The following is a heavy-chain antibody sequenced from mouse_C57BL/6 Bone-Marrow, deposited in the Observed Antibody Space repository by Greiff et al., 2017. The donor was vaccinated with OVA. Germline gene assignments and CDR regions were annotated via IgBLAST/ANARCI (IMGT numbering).Heavy chain of an antibody. Sequence: VQLQQPGAELVKPGASVKLSCKASGYTFTSYWMHWVKQRPGRGLEWIGRIDPDSGGTKYNEKFKGKATLTVDKPSSTAYLQLSRLTSEDSAVYYCARRGGKGYYAMDYWGQGTSVTVSS. D-gene: IGHD1-1*02. J-gene: IGHJ4*01. CDR2: IDPDSGGT. V-gene: IGHV1-72*01. CDR1: GYTFTSYW. CDR3: ARRGGKGYYAMDY.